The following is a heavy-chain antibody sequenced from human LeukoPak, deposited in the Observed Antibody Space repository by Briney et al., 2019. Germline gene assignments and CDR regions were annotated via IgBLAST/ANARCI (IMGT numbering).Heavy chain of an antibody. V-gene: IGHV3-48*01. CDR3: ARVDLTYGSVPYMDV. Sequence: GGSLRLSCVGSGFTSIAYALTWARQAPGKGLEWISYIGSGSRTIYYADSVKGRFTISRDNAKNSLYLQMNSLRAEDTAVYYCARVDLTYGSVPYMDVWGQGTTVTVSS. D-gene: IGHD3-10*01. CDR1: GFTSIAYA. J-gene: IGHJ6*02. CDR2: IGSGSRTI.